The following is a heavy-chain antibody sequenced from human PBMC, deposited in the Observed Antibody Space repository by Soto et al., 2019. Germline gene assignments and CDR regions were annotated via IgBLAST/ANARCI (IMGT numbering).Heavy chain of an antibody. J-gene: IGHJ4*02. Sequence: PGGSLRLSCAASGFTFSSYAMNWVRQAPGKGLQWVSAISPSGDNTYYADSVKGRFTISRGDSKNTLYLQMNSLRVEDTAVYYCAKAGSHSYFDYWGQGTVVTSPQ. CDR1: GFTFSSYA. D-gene: IGHD1-26*01. CDR2: ISPSGDNT. CDR3: AKAGSHSYFDY. V-gene: IGHV3-23*01.